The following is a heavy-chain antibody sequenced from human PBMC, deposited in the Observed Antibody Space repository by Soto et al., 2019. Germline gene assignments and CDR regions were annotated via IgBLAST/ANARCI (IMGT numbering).Heavy chain of an antibody. Sequence: QVQLVQSGAEVKKPGSSVKVSCKVSGGTFSKYTINWVRQAPGQGVEWMAGIISIYGTANYAQNFQGRISDTADDSTTEAYMELRGLRSEATGVYYCARDRDGYNYRYFDLWGRGSLITVSS. D-gene: IGHD5-12*01. J-gene: IGHJ2*01. CDR3: ARDRDGYNYRYFDL. CDR2: IISIYGTA. V-gene: IGHV1-69*01. CDR1: GGTFSKYT.